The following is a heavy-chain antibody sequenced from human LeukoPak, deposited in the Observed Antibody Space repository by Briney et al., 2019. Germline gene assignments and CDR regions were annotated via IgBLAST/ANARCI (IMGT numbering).Heavy chain of an antibody. CDR1: GGSISSYY. D-gene: IGHD3-16*01. CDR2: IYYSGRI. J-gene: IGHJ4*02. Sequence: SKTLSLTCTVSGGSISSYYWSWIRQPPGKGLEWIGYIYYSGRIKYNPSLKSRVTISVDTSKNQFSLKLSSVTAADTAVYYCARGLYPYYFDYWGQGTLVTVFS. V-gene: IGHV4-59*01. CDR3: ARGLYPYYFDY.